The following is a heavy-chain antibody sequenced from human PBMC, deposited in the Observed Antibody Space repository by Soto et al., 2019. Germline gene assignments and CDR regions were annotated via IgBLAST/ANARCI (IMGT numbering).Heavy chain of an antibody. CDR1: GYTFTGYY. Sequence: ASVKVSCKASGYTFTGYYMHWVRQAPGQGLEWMGWINPNSGGTNYAQKFQGRVTMTRDTSISTAYMELSRLRSDDTAVYYCAVAYYYYYGMDVWGQGTKVTVSS. J-gene: IGHJ6*02. CDR2: INPNSGGT. CDR3: AVAYYYYYGMDV. V-gene: IGHV1-2*02.